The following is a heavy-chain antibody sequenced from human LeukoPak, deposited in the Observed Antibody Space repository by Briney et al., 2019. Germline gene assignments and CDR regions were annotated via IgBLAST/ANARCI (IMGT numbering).Heavy chain of an antibody. J-gene: IGHJ3*02. D-gene: IGHD3-10*01. CDR2: ISYDGSNK. CDR1: GFTFSSYG. V-gene: IGHV3-30*18. Sequence: GGSLRLSCAASGFTFSSYGMHWVRQAPGKGLDWVAVISYDGSNKYYVDSVKGRFTISRDNSKNMLYLQTNSLRAEDTAVYYCAKNELLWFGELDAFDIWGQGTMVTVSS. CDR3: AKNELLWFGELDAFDI.